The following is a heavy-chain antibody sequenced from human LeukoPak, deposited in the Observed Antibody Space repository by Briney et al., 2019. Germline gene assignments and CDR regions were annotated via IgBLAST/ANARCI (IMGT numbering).Heavy chain of an antibody. CDR2: ISGSGGST. Sequence: GGSLRLSCAASGFTFSSYAMSWVRQAPGKGLEWVSAISGSGGSTYYADSVKGRFTISRDNSKNTLYLQMNSLRAEDTAVYYCARDSGCSGGSCYSWNYYYYYGMDVWGQGTTVTVSS. D-gene: IGHD2-15*01. J-gene: IGHJ6*02. CDR3: ARDSGCSGGSCYSWNYYYYYGMDV. CDR1: GFTFSSYA. V-gene: IGHV3-23*01.